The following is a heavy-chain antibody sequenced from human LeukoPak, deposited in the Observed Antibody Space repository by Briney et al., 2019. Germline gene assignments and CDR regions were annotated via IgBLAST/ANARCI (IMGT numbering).Heavy chain of an antibody. Sequence: SETLSLTCTVSGGSISSSSYYWGWIRQPPGKGLEWIGSIYYSGSTYYNPSLKSRVTISVDTSKNQFSLKLSSVTAADTAVYYCARERVYSSSSNSFDYWGQGTLVTVSS. CDR1: GGSISSSSYY. J-gene: IGHJ4*02. D-gene: IGHD6-6*01. CDR2: IYYSGST. V-gene: IGHV4-39*07. CDR3: ARERVYSSSSNSFDY.